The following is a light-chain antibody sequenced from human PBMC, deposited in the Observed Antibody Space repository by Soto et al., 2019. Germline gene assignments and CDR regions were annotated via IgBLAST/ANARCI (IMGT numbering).Light chain of an antibody. CDR3: QQHSIRPTS. J-gene: IGKJ1*01. V-gene: IGKV3-15*01. CDR2: GAS. Sequence: TPSPATLSVSPGERATLSCRASQSVSSALAWYQQKPGQAPRLLIYGASIRATGTPARLSGSGSGTEFTLTISSLQSEGFAVYFWQQHSIRPTSFGQGTKVDI. CDR1: QSVSSA.